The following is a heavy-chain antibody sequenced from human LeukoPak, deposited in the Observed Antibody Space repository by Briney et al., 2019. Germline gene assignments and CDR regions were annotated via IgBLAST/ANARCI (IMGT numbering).Heavy chain of an antibody. Sequence: GASVKVSCKASGGTFNSYAISWVRQAPGQGLEWMGGIVPIFGTANYAQKFQGRVTITTDESTSTAYMELSSLRSEDTAVYYCARSTTVVTSRTNYFDYWGQGTLVTVSS. CDR3: ARSTTVVTSRTNYFDY. V-gene: IGHV1-69*05. CDR2: IVPIFGTA. J-gene: IGHJ4*02. CDR1: GGTFNSYA. D-gene: IGHD4-23*01.